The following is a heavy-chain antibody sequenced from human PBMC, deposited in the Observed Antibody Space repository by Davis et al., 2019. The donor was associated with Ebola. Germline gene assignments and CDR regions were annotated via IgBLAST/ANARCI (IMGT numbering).Heavy chain of an antibody. Sequence: GESLKISCAASGFTFDDYAMHWVRQAPGKGLEWVANIKQDGSEKYYVDSVKGRFTISRDSAKNSLYLQMNSLRAEDTAVYYCARVRHYGMDVWGQGTTVTVSS. V-gene: IGHV3-7*01. CDR1: GFTFDDYA. CDR2: IKQDGSEK. J-gene: IGHJ6*02. CDR3: ARVRHYGMDV.